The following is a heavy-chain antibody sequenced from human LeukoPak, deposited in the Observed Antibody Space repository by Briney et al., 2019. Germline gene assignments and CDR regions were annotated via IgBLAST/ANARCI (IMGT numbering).Heavy chain of an antibody. V-gene: IGHV4-61*02. CDR3: ARFSSIAAAFDY. D-gene: IGHD6-13*01. CDR1: GGSISSGSYY. Sequence: SETLSLTCTVSGGSISSGSYYWSWIRQPAGKGLEWIGRIYTSGSTNYNPSLKSRVTISVDTSKNQFSLNLSSVTAADTAVYYYARFSSIAAAFDYWGLGTLVTVSS. J-gene: IGHJ4*02. CDR2: IYTSGST.